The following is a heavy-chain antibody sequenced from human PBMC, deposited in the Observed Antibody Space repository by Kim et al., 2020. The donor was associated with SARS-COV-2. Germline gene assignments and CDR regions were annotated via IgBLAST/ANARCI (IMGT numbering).Heavy chain of an antibody. V-gene: IGHV3-21*01. CDR3: ARGSNSHVNWFDP. J-gene: IGHJ5*02. Sequence: GGSLRLSCAASGFTFSSYSMNWVRQAPGKGLEWVSSISSSSSYIYYADSVKGRFTISRDNAKNSLYLQMNSLRAEDTAVYYCARGSNSHVNWFDPWGQGTLVTVSS. CDR2: ISSSSSYI. D-gene: IGHD1-20*01. CDR1: GFTFSSYS.